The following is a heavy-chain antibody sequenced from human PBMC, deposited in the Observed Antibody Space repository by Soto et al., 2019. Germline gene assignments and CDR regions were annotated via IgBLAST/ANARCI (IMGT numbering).Heavy chain of an antibody. CDR2: IWYDGSNK. V-gene: IGHV3-33*01. CDR1: GFTFSSYG. D-gene: IGHD1-20*01. Sequence: GGSLRLSCAASGFTFSSYGMHWVRQAPGKGLERVAVIWYDGSNKYYADSVKGRFTISRDNSKNTLYLQMNSLRAEDTAVHYCARDRSITGRPYYFDYWGQGTLVTVSS. CDR3: ARDRSITGRPYYFDY. J-gene: IGHJ4*02.